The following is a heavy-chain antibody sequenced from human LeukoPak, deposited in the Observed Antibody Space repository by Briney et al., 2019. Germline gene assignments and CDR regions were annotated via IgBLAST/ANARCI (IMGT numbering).Heavy chain of an antibody. D-gene: IGHD5-18*01. V-gene: IGHV3-23*01. CDR1: GFTFSSYS. Sequence: HPGGSLRFSCAASGFTFSSYSMNWVRQAPGKGLEWVSAISGSGGSTYYADSVKGRFTISRDNSKNTLYLQMNSLRAEDTAVYYCAKDKIRGYSYGAPIDYWGQGTLVTVSS. CDR2: ISGSGGST. CDR3: AKDKIRGYSYGAPIDY. J-gene: IGHJ4*02.